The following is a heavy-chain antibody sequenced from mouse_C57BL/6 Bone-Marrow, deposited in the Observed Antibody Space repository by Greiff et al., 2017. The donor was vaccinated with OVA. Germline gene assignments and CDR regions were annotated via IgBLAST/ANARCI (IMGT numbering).Heavy chain of an antibody. CDR3: ASRNYDLGYFDY. J-gene: IGHJ2*01. Sequence: VQLQQSGAELVKPGASVKISCKASGYAFSSYWMNWVKQRPGKGLEWIGQIYPGDGDTNYNGKFKGKATLTADKSSSTAYMQLSSLTSEDSAVYCCASRNYDLGYFDYWGQGTTLTVSS. CDR2: IYPGDGDT. CDR1: GYAFSSYW. D-gene: IGHD2-4*01. V-gene: IGHV1-80*01.